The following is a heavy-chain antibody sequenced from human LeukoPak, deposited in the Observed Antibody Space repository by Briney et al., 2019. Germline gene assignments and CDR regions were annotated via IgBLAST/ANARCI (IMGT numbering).Heavy chain of an antibody. CDR1: GGSISSYY. J-gene: IGHJ3*02. CDR3: ARDDDISTEASEAFDI. V-gene: IGHV4-4*07. D-gene: IGHD3-9*01. Sequence: PSETLSLTCTVSGGSISSYYWSWIRQPAGKGLEWIGRIYTSGSTNYNPSLKSRVTISVDTSKNQFSLKLSSVTAADTAVYYCARDDDISTEASEAFDIWGQGTMVTVSS. CDR2: IYTSGST.